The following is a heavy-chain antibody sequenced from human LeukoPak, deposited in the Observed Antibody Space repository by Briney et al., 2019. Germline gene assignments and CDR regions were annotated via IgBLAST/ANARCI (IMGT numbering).Heavy chain of an antibody. CDR1: GGSFSGYY. Sequence: SETLSLTCAVYGGSFSGYYWSWIRQPPGKGLEWIGEINHSGSTNYNPSLKSRVTILVDTSKNQFSLKLSSVTAADTAVYYCARGRGPRVPAAIDCWGQGTLVTVSS. CDR2: INHSGST. J-gene: IGHJ4*02. V-gene: IGHV4-34*01. CDR3: ARGRGPRVPAAIDC. D-gene: IGHD2-2*01.